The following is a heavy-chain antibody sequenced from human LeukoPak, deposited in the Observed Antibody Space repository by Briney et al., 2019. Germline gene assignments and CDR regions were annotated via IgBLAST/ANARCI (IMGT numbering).Heavy chain of an antibody. J-gene: IGHJ4*02. CDR3: TRDGPKVDY. CDR2: IRSKAYGGTT. Sequence: PGGSLRLSCTASGFTFGDYAMSWVRQAPGKGLEWVGFIRSKAYGGTTEYAASVKGRITISRDDSKSIVYLQLNSLKTEDTAVYYCTRDGPKVDYWGQGTLVTVSS. V-gene: IGHV3-49*04. CDR1: GFTFGDYA.